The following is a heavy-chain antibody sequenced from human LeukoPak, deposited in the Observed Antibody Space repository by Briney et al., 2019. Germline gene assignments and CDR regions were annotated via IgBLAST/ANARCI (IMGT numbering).Heavy chain of an antibody. J-gene: IGHJ4*02. CDR2: FDPEDGET. D-gene: IGHD3-22*01. CDR1: GYTFTSYG. V-gene: IGHV1-18*01. Sequence: ASVKVSCKASGYTFTSYGISWVRQAPGQGLEWMGGFDPEDGETIYAQKFQGRVTMTEDTSTDTAYMELRSLRSDDTAVYYCARASGLYYYDSSGYQADLNFDYWGQGTLVTVSS. CDR3: ARASGLYYYDSSGYQADLNFDY.